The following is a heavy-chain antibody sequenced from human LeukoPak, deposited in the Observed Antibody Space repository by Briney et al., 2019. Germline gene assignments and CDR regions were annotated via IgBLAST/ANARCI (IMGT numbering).Heavy chain of an antibody. CDR2: IRYDGSNK. CDR1: GFTFSSYG. J-gene: IGHJ5*02. V-gene: IGHV3-30*02. D-gene: IGHD2-2*01. Sequence: PGGSLRLSCAASGFTFSSYGMHWVRQAPGKGLEWVAFIRYDGSNKYYADSVKGRFTISRDNSKNTLYLQMNSLRAEDTAVYYCAKEYGSIVVVPAAIGTWGQGTLVTVSS. CDR3: AKEYGSIVVVPAAIGT.